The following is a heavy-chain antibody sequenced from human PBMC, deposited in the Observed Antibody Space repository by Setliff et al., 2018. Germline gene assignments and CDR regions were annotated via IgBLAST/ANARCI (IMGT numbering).Heavy chain of an antibody. CDR3: ARTPAAGTGDAFDI. CDR1: GGSGDYY. D-gene: IGHD6-13*01. J-gene: IGHJ3*02. V-gene: IGHV4-30-4*08. Sequence: PSETLSLTCTVSGGSGDYYWSWIRQPPGKGLEWIGYISNSGSTYDKSSLKSRLTISIDTSKSQFSLKLGSVTAADTAMYYCARTPAAGTGDAFDIWGQGTMVTVSS. CDR2: ISNSGST.